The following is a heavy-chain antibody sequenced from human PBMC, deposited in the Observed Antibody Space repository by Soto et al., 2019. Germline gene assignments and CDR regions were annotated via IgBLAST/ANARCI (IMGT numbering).Heavy chain of an antibody. J-gene: IGHJ3*02. D-gene: IGHD3-16*01. Sequence: SETLSLTCAVYSGSFSGNDWSWIRQPPGKGLEWIGEIDQSGSTNYNPSLKSRVTLSIDTSKNQLSLKLSSVTAADTAVYYCARGFGVNRAAFDIWGQGTMATVSS. CDR1: SGSFSGND. CDR3: ARGFGVNRAAFDI. CDR2: IDQSGST. V-gene: IGHV4-34*01.